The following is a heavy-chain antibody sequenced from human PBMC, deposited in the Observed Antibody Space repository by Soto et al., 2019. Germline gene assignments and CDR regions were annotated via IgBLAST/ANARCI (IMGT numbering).Heavy chain of an antibody. V-gene: IGHV4-38-2*01. CDR1: GYSISSGYY. CDR2: IYHSGST. D-gene: IGHD6-6*01. Sequence: SEILSLTCAVSGYSISSGYYWGWIRQPPGKGLEWIGSIYHSGSTYYNPSLKSRVTISVDTSKNQFSLKLSSVTAADTAVYYCARASYKWSIADPILAWFDPWGQGTLVTVSS. CDR3: ARASYKWSIADPILAWFDP. J-gene: IGHJ5*02.